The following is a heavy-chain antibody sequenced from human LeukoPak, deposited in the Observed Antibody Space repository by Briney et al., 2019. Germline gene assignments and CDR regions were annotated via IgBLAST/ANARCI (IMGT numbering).Heavy chain of an antibody. CDR2: ITTGDGNT. CDR3: AKDGGLWVSAHWGDS. J-gene: IGHJ4*02. D-gene: IGHD7-27*01. V-gene: IGHV3-23*01. CDR1: GFTFSSYT. Sequence: GGSLRLSCTASGFTFSSYTMTWARQAPGKGLKWVSTITTGDGNTYYADSVKGRFTVSRDDSKNTLYLQMNSLRAEDTAVYYCAKDGGLWVSAHWGDSWGRGTLVTVSS.